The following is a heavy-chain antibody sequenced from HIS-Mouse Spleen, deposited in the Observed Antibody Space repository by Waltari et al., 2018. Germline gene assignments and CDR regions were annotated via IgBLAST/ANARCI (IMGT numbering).Heavy chain of an antibody. CDR3: AREIPYSSSWYDWYFDL. V-gene: IGHV1-8*01. CDR1: GYTFTSYD. D-gene: IGHD6-13*01. CDR2: SNYYSGSH. Sequence: QVQLVQSGAEVKKPGASVKVSCKASGYTFTSYDINWVRQATGQGLEWIGSNYYSGSHYYYPYLKQRVTISVDTSKNQFSLKLSSVTAADTAVYYCAREIPYSSSWYDWYFDLWGRGTLVTVSS. J-gene: IGHJ2*01.